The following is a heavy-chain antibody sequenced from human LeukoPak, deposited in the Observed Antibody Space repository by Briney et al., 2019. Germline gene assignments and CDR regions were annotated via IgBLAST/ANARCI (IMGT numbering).Heavy chain of an antibody. D-gene: IGHD3-22*01. CDR1: GYTFTGYY. Sequence: ASVKVSCKASGYTFTGYYMHWVRQAPGRGLEWMGWINPNSGGTNYAQKFQGWVTMTRDTSISTAYMELSRLRSDDTAVYYCARGSYYDSSGYSAYFDYWGQGTLVTVSS. J-gene: IGHJ4*02. CDR3: ARGSYYDSSGYSAYFDY. CDR2: INPNSGGT. V-gene: IGHV1-2*04.